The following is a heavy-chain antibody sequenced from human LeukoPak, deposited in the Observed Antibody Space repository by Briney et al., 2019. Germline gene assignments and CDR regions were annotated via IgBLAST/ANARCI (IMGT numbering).Heavy chain of an antibody. Sequence: PSETLSLTCTVSGGSISSGDYYWSWIRQPPGQGLVWIGYIYYSGSTYYNPSHKRRVTISVNSSNNQYSLKHSLVTAADTAVYYCARELGYCSSTSCYPDYWGQGTLVTVSS. J-gene: IGHJ4*02. CDR2: IYYSGST. CDR1: GGSISSGDYY. D-gene: IGHD2-2*01. V-gene: IGHV4-30-4*08. CDR3: ARELGYCSSTSCYPDY.